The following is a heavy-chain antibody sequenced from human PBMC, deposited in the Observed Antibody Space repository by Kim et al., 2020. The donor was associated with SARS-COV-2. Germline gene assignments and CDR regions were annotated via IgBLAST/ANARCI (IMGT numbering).Heavy chain of an antibody. CDR3: VRAKTTVAAPGDY. CDR1: GFTFNNYA. Sequence: GGSLRLSCAASGFTFNNYAMHWVRQAAGKGLEWVAVISYDENNEYYADSVKGRFTLSRDNSKNTLYLQMNSLRAEDTAVYYCVRAKTTVAAPGDYWGQGT. D-gene: IGHD4-17*01. J-gene: IGHJ4*02. V-gene: IGHV3-30-3*01. CDR2: ISYDENNE.